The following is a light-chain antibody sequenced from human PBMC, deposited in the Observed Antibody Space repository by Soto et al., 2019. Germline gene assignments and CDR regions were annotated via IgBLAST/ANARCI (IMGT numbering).Light chain of an antibody. CDR2: DVT. Sequence: QSVLTQPASVSGSPGQSMTLSCTGTSSDVGGYNYVSWYQQHPGKAPKLIIYDVTNRPSGVSNRFSGSKSGNTASLTISGLQAEDEADYYCSSYTTSSPHVVFGGGTKLTVL. CDR3: SSYTTSSPHVV. J-gene: IGLJ2*01. CDR1: SSDVGGYNY. V-gene: IGLV2-14*01.